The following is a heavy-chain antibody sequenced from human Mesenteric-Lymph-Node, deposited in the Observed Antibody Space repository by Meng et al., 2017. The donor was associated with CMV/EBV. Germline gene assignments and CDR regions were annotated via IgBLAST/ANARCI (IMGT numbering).Heavy chain of an antibody. CDR3: ARDLRAARSWFDP. Sequence: GEPLKISCAASGFTFSDHYMNWIRQAPGKGLEWISFISSGGDTISYADSVEGRFTISRDNAKNTLYLQMNSLRAEDTAVYYCARDLRAARSWFDPWGQGTLVTVSS. V-gene: IGHV3-11*04. CDR2: ISSGGDTI. J-gene: IGHJ5*02. D-gene: IGHD6-6*01. CDR1: GFTFSDHY.